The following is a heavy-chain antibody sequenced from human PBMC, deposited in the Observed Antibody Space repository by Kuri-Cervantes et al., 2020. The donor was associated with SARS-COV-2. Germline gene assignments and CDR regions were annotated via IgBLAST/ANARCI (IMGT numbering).Heavy chain of an antibody. Sequence: GESLKISCEVSGFLFSASAIHWVRQASGKGLEWVGRVRGKANNYATAYAASLKGRFIISRDDSKNMAYLQMNSLKTEDTAVYYCTREDFWSGYYTHWGQGTLVTVSS. CDR1: GFLFSASA. CDR3: TREDFWSGYYTH. CDR2: VRGKANNYAT. J-gene: IGHJ4*02. D-gene: IGHD3-3*01. V-gene: IGHV3-73*01.